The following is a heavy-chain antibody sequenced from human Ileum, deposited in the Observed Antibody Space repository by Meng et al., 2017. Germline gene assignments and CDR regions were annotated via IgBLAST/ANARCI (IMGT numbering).Heavy chain of an antibody. V-gene: IGHV4-4*02. CDR1: GDSIRSSNW. CDR2: IFHTGST. J-gene: IGHJ4*02. D-gene: IGHD2/OR15-2a*01. Sequence: QVQLQESGPGLVEPSGTLSLTCVVSGDSIRSSNWWNWVRQPPGKGLEWIGEIFHTGSTNYNPSLKSRVTISADKSKNQFSLNLSSVTAADTAVYYCATNKNKKIDYWGQGTLVTVSS. CDR3: ATNKNKKIDY.